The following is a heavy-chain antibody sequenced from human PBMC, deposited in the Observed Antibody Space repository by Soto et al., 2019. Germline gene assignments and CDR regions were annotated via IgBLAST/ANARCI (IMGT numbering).Heavy chain of an antibody. D-gene: IGHD4-17*01. CDR3: ARVVKAGDYGDYGRYYFDY. V-gene: IGHV1-18*04. Sequence: QVQLVQSGAEVKKPGASVKVSCKASGYTFTTYGITWVRQAPGQGLEWMGWISAYSGNTNYAQKLQGRLTVTTDTSINPAYIDLRSLRSDDTAVYYCARVVKAGDYGDYGRYYFDYWGHGTLVTVSS. J-gene: IGHJ4*01. CDR1: GYTFTTYG. CDR2: ISAYSGNT.